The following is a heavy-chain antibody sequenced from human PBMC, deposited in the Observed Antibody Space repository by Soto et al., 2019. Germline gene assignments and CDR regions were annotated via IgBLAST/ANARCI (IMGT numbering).Heavy chain of an antibody. CDR1: GFTFSSYA. CDR3: ARTRATAGMDV. D-gene: IGHD1-1*01. CDR2: ISYDGSNK. Sequence: GGSLRLSCAASGFTFSSYAMHWVRQAPGKGLEWVAVISYDGSNKYYADSVKGRFTISRDNSKNTLYLQMNSLRAEDTAVYYCARTRATAGMDVWGQGTTVTVSS. J-gene: IGHJ6*02. V-gene: IGHV3-30-3*01.